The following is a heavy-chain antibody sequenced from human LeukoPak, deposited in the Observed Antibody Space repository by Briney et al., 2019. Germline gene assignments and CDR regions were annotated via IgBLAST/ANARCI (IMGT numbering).Heavy chain of an antibody. CDR1: GGSISSSSYY. V-gene: IGHV4-39*07. CDR2: IYYSGST. D-gene: IGHD3-3*01. Sequence: PSETLSLTCTVSGGSISSSSYYWGWIRQPPGKGLEWIGSIYYSGSTYYNPSLKSRVTISVDTSKNQFSLKLSSVTAADTAVYYCARVHDLTPIYDFWSGHFDYWGQGTLVTVSS. J-gene: IGHJ4*02. CDR3: ARVHDLTPIYDFWSGHFDY.